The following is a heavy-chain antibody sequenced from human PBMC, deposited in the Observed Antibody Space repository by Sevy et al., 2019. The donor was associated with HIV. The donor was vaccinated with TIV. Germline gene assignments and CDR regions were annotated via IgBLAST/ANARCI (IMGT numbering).Heavy chain of an antibody. CDR3: ARGAQLLNRYYYYYGMDV. CDR2: INPNSGGT. J-gene: IGHJ6*02. Sequence: ASVKVSCKASGYTFTGYYMHWVRQAPGQGLEWMGWINPNSGGTNYAQKFQGRVTMTRDTSISTAYMELSRLRSDDTAVYYCARGAQLLNRYYYYYGMDVWGQGTTVTVSS. V-gene: IGHV1-2*02. CDR1: GYTFTGYY. D-gene: IGHD2-2*01.